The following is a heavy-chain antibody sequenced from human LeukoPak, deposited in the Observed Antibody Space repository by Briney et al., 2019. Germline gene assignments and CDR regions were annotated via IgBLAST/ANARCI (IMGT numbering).Heavy chain of an antibody. Sequence: SETLSLTCTVSGGSISSGDYYWSWIRQPPGKGLEWIGYIYYSGSTYYNPSLKSRVTISVDTSKNQFSLKLSSVTAADTAVYYCARRYGDSRRPFDYWGQGTLVTVSS. CDR3: ARRYGDSRRPFDY. J-gene: IGHJ4*02. CDR1: GGSISSGDYY. V-gene: IGHV4-30-4*01. CDR2: IYYSGST. D-gene: IGHD4-17*01.